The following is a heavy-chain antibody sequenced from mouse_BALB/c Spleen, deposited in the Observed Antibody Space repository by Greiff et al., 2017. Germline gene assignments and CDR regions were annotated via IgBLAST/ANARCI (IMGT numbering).Heavy chain of an antibody. CDR2: ISSGGST. J-gene: IGHJ4*01. CDR1: GFTFSSYA. Sequence: EVMLVESGGGLVKPGGSLKLSCAASGFTFSSYAMSWVRQTPEKRLEWVASISSGGSTYYPDSVKGRFTISRDNARNILYLQMSSLRSEDTAMYYCARSEDYYGYFYYAMDYWGQGTSVTVSS. D-gene: IGHD1-2*01. CDR3: ARSEDYYGYFYYAMDY. V-gene: IGHV5-6-5*01.